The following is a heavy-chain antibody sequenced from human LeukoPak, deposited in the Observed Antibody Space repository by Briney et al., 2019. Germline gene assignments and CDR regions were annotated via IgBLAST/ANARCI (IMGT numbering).Heavy chain of an antibody. CDR1: GYTFTSYY. D-gene: IGHD4-11*01. J-gene: IGHJ4*02. CDR3: ARWTTTYLDY. V-gene: IGHV1-46*01. Sequence: ASVKVSCKASGYTFTSYYIHWVRQAPGQGLEWMGIISPSGGSTNYAQKFQGRVTMTRDTSTSTVYMELSSLRSEDSAVYYCARWTTTYLDYWGQGTLVTVSS. CDR2: ISPSGGST.